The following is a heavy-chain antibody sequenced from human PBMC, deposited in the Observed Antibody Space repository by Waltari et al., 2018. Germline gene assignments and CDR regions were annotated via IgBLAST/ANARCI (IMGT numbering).Heavy chain of an antibody. Sequence: QVQLQESGPGLVKPSETLSLTCTVSGGSVSSGSYYWSWIRQPPGKGLEWIGYIYYSGSTNYHPSLKSRVTISVDTSKNQFSLKLSSVTAADTAVYYCARLKTDRPFDDSSGKEIWGQGTMVTVSS. CDR2: IYYSGST. J-gene: IGHJ3*02. CDR1: GGSVSSGSYY. CDR3: ARLKTDRPFDDSSGKEI. V-gene: IGHV4-61*01. D-gene: IGHD3-22*01.